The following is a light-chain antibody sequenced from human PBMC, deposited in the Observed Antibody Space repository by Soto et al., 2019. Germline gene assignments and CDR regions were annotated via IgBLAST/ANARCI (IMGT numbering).Light chain of an antibody. Sequence: EVVLTQSPATLSLAPGERATLSCRASQFLSSYLAWYQQKPGQAPRLLIDGASNRATGIPDRFSGSGSGTDFTLTISRLEPEDFAVYYCQQYGSSGTFGQGTKVDIK. J-gene: IGKJ1*01. CDR1: QFLSSY. CDR3: QQYGSSGT. V-gene: IGKV3-20*01. CDR2: GAS.